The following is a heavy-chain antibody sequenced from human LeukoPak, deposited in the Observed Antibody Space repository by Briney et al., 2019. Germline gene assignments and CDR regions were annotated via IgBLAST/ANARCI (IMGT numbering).Heavy chain of an antibody. Sequence: GGSLRLSCAASGFTFSSYEMNWVRQAPGKGLEWVSYISSSGSTIYYADSVKGRFTISRDNAKNSLYLQMNSLGPEDTAVYYCARDPYSGNYGNYYYYMDVWGKGTTVTISS. V-gene: IGHV3-48*03. CDR2: ISSSGSTI. J-gene: IGHJ6*03. D-gene: IGHD1-26*01. CDR3: ARDPYSGNYGNYYYYMDV. CDR1: GFTFSSYE.